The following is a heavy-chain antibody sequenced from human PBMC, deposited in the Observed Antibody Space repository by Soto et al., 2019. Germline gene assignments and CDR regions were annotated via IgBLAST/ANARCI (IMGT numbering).Heavy chain of an antibody. J-gene: IGHJ3*01. CDR2: VNGDGSGT. CDR1: GFTFSNYW. CDR3: ARDNWNTV. Sequence: GVSLRLSCAASGFTFSNYWMHWVRQAPGKGLVWVSRVNGDGSGTFYADSVKGRFTISRDNAENTVFLQMNSLRAEDTAVYYCARDNWNTVWGQGTIVTVSS. V-gene: IGHV3-74*01. D-gene: IGHD1-20*01.